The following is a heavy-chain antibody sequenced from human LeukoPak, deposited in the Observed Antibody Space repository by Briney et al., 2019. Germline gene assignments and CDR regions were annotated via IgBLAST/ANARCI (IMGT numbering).Heavy chain of an antibody. CDR1: GFTFSSHA. V-gene: IGHV3-23*01. CDR2: ISGSGGST. J-gene: IGHJ4*02. Sequence: GGSLRLSCAVSGFTFSSHATSWVRQAPGKGLEWVSGISGSGGSTYYADSVKGRFTISRDNSKNTLYLQMNSLRAEDTAVYYCAKGSYYDILTGYPRRSFYFDYWGQGTLVTVSS. CDR3: AKGSYYDILTGYPRRSFYFDY. D-gene: IGHD3-9*01.